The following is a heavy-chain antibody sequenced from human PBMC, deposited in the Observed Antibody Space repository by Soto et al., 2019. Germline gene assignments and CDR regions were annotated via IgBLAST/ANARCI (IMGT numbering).Heavy chain of an antibody. V-gene: IGHV3-30-3*01. J-gene: IGHJ4*02. D-gene: IGHD3-3*01. CDR1: GFTFSSYA. CDR3: ARVPSKFWSGYTSFDY. Sequence: QVLLVESGGGVVQPGRSLRLSCAASGFTFSSYAMHWVRQAPGKGLEWVAVTSYDGSNKDYAESVKGLFTISRDNSKNTLYLQMNSLRVEDTAVYYCARVPSKFWSGYTSFDYWGQGILVTVSS. CDR2: TSYDGSNK.